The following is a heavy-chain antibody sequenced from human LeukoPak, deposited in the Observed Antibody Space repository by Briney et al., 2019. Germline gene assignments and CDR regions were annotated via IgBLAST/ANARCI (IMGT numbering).Heavy chain of an antibody. J-gene: IGHJ3*02. CDR2: IYYSGST. CDR1: GGSISSSSYY. Sequence: PSETLSLTCTVSGGSISSSSYYWGWIRQPPGKGLEWIGSIYYSGSTYYNPSLKSRVTISVDTSKNQFSLKLSSVTAADTAVYYCASIRGPDAFDIWGQGTMVTVSS. D-gene: IGHD3-10*01. V-gene: IGHV4-39*01. CDR3: ASIRGPDAFDI.